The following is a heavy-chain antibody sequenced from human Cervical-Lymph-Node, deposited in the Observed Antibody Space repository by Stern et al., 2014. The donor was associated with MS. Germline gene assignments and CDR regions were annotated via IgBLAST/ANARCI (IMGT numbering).Heavy chain of an antibody. Sequence: VQLEESGSELKKPGASVKLSCKASGYTFTDYGINWVRQAPGQGLEWMGWINTKTGIPTYAQAFTGRFVFSFDASVSTAYLHISTLEADDTAMYFCARLRVGDITRDYWGQGTLVTVSS. V-gene: IGHV7-4-1*02. J-gene: IGHJ4*02. CDR2: INTKTGIP. CDR3: ARLRVGDITRDY. CDR1: GYTFTDYG. D-gene: IGHD1-26*01.